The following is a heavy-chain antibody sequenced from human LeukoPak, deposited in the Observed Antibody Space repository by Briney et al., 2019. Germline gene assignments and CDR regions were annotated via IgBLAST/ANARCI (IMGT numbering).Heavy chain of an antibody. J-gene: IGHJ3*02. CDR3: ARDASYNFRGAFDI. V-gene: IGHV4-39*02. D-gene: IGHD1-1*01. CDR1: GASISSTTYY. Sequence: SETLSLTCTVSGASISSTTYYWGWIRQPPGKGLEWLGSIYYNRRALHNPSLKSRITISVDTSKNQFSLKVNSMTAADTAVYYCARDASYNFRGAFDIWGQGTMVTVSS. CDR2: IYYNRRA.